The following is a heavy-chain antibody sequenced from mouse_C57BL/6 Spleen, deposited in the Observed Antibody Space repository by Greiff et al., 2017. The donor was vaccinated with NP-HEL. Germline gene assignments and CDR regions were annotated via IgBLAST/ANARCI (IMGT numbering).Heavy chain of an antibody. V-gene: IGHV14-3*01. CDR3: AGRGGGGYDANAMDY. Sequence: VQLQQSVAELVRPGASVKLSCTASGFNIKNTYMHWVKQRPEQGLEWIGRIDPANGNTKYAPKFQGKATITADTSSNTAYLQLSRLTSEDPAIYDCAGRGGGGYDANAMDYWGQGTSVTVSS. J-gene: IGHJ4*01. CDR2: IDPANGNT. CDR1: GFNIKNTY. D-gene: IGHD2-2*01.